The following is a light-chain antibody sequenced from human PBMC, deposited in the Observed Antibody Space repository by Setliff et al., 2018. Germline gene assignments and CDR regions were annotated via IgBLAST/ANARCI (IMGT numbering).Light chain of an antibody. Sequence: SVLTQPRSVSGSPGQSVTISCTGTSSDVGRYNFVSWYQQHPGKAPKLIIYDVTKRPSGVPDRFSGSKSGNTASLTISGLQAEDEADYSCCSYADTYISVFGTGTKV. CDR3: CSYADTYISV. V-gene: IGLV2-11*01. CDR2: DVT. J-gene: IGLJ1*01. CDR1: SSDVGRYNF.